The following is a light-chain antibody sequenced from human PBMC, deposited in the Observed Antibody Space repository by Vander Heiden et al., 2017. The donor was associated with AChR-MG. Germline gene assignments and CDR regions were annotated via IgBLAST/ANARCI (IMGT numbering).Light chain of an antibody. J-gene: IGKJ4*01. CDR3: QKYNSALALT. V-gene: IGKV1-27*01. CDR1: QGISNY. Sequence: DIQMTQSPSSLSASVGDRVTITCRASQGISNYLAWYQQKPGKVPKLLIYAASTLQSGVPSRFSGSGSGTDFTLTISSLQPEDVATYYCQKYNSALALTFGGGTKVGIK. CDR2: AAS.